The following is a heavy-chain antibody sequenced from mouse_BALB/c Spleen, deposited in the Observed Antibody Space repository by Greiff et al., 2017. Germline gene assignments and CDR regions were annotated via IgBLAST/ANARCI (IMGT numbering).Heavy chain of an antibody. D-gene: IGHD5-1*01. V-gene: IGHV14-3*02. J-gene: IGHJ4*01. Sequence: EVMLVESGAELVKPGASVKLSCTASGFNIKDTYMHWVKQRPEQGLEWIGRIDPANGNTKYDPKFQGKATITADTSSNTAYLQLSSLTSEDTAVYYCASRTYMDYWGQGTSVTVSS. CDR3: ASRTYMDY. CDR2: IDPANGNT. CDR1: GFNIKDTY.